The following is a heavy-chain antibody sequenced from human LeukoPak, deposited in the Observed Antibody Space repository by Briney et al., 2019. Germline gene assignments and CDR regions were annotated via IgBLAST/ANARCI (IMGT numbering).Heavy chain of an antibody. CDR1: GGSFSGYY. CDR3: ARHQRGYSGYDIWDYFDY. J-gene: IGHJ4*02. D-gene: IGHD5-12*01. CDR2: IYYSGST. Sequence: PSETLSLTCAVYGGSFSGYYWGWIRQPPGKGLEWIGSIYYSGSTYYNPSLKSRVTISVDTSKNQFSLKLSSVTAADTAVYYCARHQRGYSGYDIWDYFDYWGQGTLVTVSS. V-gene: IGHV4-39*01.